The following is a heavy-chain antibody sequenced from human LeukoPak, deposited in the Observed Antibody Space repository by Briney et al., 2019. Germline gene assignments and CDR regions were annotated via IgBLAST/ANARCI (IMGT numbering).Heavy chain of an antibody. Sequence: GGSLRLSCAASGFTFSSYSMNWVRQAPGKGLEWVSSIRSSSSYIYYADSVKGRFTISRDNAKNSLYLQMNSLRAEDTAVYYWGALKKATVTPREYWGQGTLVTVSS. CDR1: GFTFSSYS. V-gene: IGHV3-21*01. CDR2: IRSSSSYI. J-gene: IGHJ4*02. D-gene: IGHD4-11*01. CDR3: GALKKATVTPREY.